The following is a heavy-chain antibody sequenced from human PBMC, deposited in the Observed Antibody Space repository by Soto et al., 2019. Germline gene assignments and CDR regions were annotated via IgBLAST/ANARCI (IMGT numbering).Heavy chain of an antibody. D-gene: IGHD3-9*01. J-gene: IGHJ6*02. V-gene: IGHV4-59*01. CDR2: IYYSGST. CDR1: GGSLSSFY. Sequence: SQTLSLTCTVSGGSLSSFYWSWIRQPPGKGLEWIGYIYYSGSTNYNPSLKSRVTISVDTSKNQFSLKLSSVTAADTAVYYCAREKIFGPTDVWGQGTTVTVSS. CDR3: AREKIFGPTDV.